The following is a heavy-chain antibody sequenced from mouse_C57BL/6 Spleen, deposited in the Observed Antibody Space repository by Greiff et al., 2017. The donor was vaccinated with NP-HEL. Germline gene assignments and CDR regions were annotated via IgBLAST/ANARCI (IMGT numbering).Heavy chain of an antibody. CDR2: INPSTGGT. V-gene: IGHV1-43*01. J-gene: IGHJ1*03. Sequence: EVKLQESGPELVKPGASVKISCKASGYSFTGYYMHWVKQSSEKSLEWIGEINPSTGGTSYNQKFKGKATLTVDKSSSTAYMQLKSLTSEDSAVYYCASGGPQGYFDVWGTGTTVTVSS. CDR1: GYSFTGYY. CDR3: ASGGPQGYFDV. D-gene: IGHD1-1*02.